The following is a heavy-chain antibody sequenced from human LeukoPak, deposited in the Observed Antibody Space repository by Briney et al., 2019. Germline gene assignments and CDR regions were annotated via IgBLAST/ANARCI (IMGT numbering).Heavy chain of an antibody. Sequence: EASVKVSCKASGGTFSSYAISWVRQAPGQGLEWMGGIIPIFGTANYAQKFQGRVTITTDESTSTAYMELSSLRSEDTAVYYCARLYSSSWQLGPYFGYWGQGTLVTVSS. V-gene: IGHV1-69*05. J-gene: IGHJ4*02. CDR3: ARLYSSSWQLGPYFGY. D-gene: IGHD6-13*01. CDR2: IIPIFGTA. CDR1: GGTFSSYA.